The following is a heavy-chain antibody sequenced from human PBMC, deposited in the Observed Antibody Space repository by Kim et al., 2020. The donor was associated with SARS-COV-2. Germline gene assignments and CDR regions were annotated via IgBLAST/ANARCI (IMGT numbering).Heavy chain of an antibody. Sequence: SETLSLTCAVYGESFSGYYWSWIRQPPGKGLEWIGEINHSGSTDYNPSLKSRVTISVDTSKNQFSLKLSSVTASDTAVYYCARAPDYYGSGSYYVWG. CDR3: ARAPDYYGSGSYYV. D-gene: IGHD3-10*01. J-gene: IGHJ6*01. CDR1: GESFSGYY. CDR2: INHSGST. V-gene: IGHV4-34*01.